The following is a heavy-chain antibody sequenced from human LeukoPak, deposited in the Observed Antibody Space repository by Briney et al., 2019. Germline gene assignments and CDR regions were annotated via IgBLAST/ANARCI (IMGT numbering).Heavy chain of an antibody. CDR2: ISYDGSNK. Sequence: PGGSLRLSCAASGFTFSSYAMHWVRQAPGKGLEWVAVISYDGSNKYYADSVKGRFTISRDNSKNTLYLQMGSLRAEDMAVYYCARGPIGGPKLIDYWGQGTLVTVSS. CDR3: ARGPIGGPKLIDY. J-gene: IGHJ4*02. CDR1: GFTFSSYA. D-gene: IGHD2-21*01. V-gene: IGHV3-30*14.